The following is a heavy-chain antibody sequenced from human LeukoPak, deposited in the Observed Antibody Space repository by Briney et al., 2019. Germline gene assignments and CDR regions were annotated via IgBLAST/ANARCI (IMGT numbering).Heavy chain of an antibody. Sequence: GGSLRLSCAASGFTLSSYWMHWVRQAPGKGLVWVSRINSDGSSTSYADSVKGRFTISRDNAKNSLYLQMNSLRAEDTAVYYCARGSHCSGGSCYAEVFDPWGQGTLVTVSS. J-gene: IGHJ5*02. CDR1: GFTLSSYW. D-gene: IGHD2-15*01. V-gene: IGHV3-74*01. CDR3: ARGSHCSGGSCYAEVFDP. CDR2: INSDGSST.